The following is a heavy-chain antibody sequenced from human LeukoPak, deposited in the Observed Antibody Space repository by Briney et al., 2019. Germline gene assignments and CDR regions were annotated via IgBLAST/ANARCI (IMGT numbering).Heavy chain of an antibody. V-gene: IGHV1-18*04. CDR1: GYTLTSYG. CDR3: ARESRYYGSGSFDY. J-gene: IGHJ4*02. CDR2: IRTYKGNT. Sequence: ASEKVSCKASGYTLTSYGLSWVRQAPGQGLERRGWIRTYKGNTHYAQKLQGRVTMTTDTSTRTAYMELRSLRSDDTAVYYCARESRYYGSGSFDYWGQGTLVTVSS. D-gene: IGHD3-10*01.